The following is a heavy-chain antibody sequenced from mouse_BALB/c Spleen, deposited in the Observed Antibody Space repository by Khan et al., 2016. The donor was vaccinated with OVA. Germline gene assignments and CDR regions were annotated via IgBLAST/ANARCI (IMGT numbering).Heavy chain of an antibody. CDR2: ITYSGNP. J-gene: IGHJ2*01. CDR1: GYSITSGYG. Sequence: EVQLQESGPGLVKPSQSLSLTCTVTGYSITSGYGWNWIRQFPGNKLEWMGYITYSGNPTYNPSFKSRISFTLDTSTNQYFLQLNSVATEDTATYYCDRTARIKYWGQGTTLTVSS. D-gene: IGHD1-2*01. CDR3: DRTARIKY. V-gene: IGHV3-2*02.